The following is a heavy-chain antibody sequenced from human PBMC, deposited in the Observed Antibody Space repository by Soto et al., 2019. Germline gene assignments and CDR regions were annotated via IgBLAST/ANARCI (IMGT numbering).Heavy chain of an antibody. CDR2: INVGNGNT. J-gene: IGHJ4*02. Sequence: QVQLVQSGTEVKKSGASMKISCKASGYTFTSHAVHWVRQAPGQRLEWIGWINVGNGNTKYSQTFKGRVTITRDTSANTAYMERSSLGSEHTAVYYSAKRTGRYFDYWGQGTLVTVSS. CDR3: AKRTGRYFDY. CDR1: GYTFTSHA. V-gene: IGHV1-3*01. D-gene: IGHD1-1*01.